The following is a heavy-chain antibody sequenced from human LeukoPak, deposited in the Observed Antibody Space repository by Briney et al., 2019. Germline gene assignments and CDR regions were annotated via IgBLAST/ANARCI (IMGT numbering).Heavy chain of an antibody. D-gene: IGHD2-2*01. CDR2: MNPNSGNT. CDR3: ARGGDIVVVPAAMSGGYYFDY. Sequence: ASVKVSCKASGYTFTSYDINWVRQATGQGLEWMGWMNPNSGNTGYAQKFQGRVTMTRNTSISTAYMELSSLRSEATAVYYCARGGDIVVVPAAMSGGYYFDYWGRGTLVTVSS. V-gene: IGHV1-8*01. J-gene: IGHJ4*02. CDR1: GYTFTSYD.